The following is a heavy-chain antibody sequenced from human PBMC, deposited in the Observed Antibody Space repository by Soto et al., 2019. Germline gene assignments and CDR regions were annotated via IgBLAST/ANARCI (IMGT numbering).Heavy chain of an antibody. CDR1: GGSISSYY. D-gene: IGHD5-12*01. CDR3: ARELLSVATRHFDY. V-gene: IGHV4-59*01. CDR2: IYYSGST. Sequence: QVQLQESGPGLVKPSETLSLTCTVSGGSISSYYWSWIRQPPGKGLEWIGYIYYSGSTNYNPSLKSRVTISVDTSKNQFSLKLSSVTAADTAVYYCARELLSVATRHFDYWGQGTLVTVSS. J-gene: IGHJ4*02.